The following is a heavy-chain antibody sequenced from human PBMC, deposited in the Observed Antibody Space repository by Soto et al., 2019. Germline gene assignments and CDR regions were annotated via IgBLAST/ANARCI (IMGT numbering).Heavy chain of an antibody. CDR2: IFYSGST. V-gene: IGHV4-59*11. CDR1: GGSISGHY. J-gene: IGHJ4*02. Sequence: SETLSLTCSVSGGSISGHYWTWIRQSPGKGLEWIGYIFYSGSTNYNPSLKSRVTISVDTSKNQFSLKMSSVAAADTAVYYCARVGSSGWSPDYWGRGTLVTVSS. CDR3: ARVGSSGWSPDY. D-gene: IGHD6-19*01.